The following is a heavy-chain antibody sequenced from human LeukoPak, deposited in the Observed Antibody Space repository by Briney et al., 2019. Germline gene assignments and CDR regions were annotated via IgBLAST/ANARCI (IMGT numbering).Heavy chain of an antibody. D-gene: IGHD6-13*01. Sequence: SVKVSCKASGGTFSIYAISWVRQAPGQGREWRGGIIPILGIANYAQKFQGRVTITADKSTSTAYMELSSLRSEDTAVYYCARAGYSSSWDTYYFDYWGQGTLVTVSS. CDR2: IIPILGIA. V-gene: IGHV1-69*10. J-gene: IGHJ4*02. CDR3: ARAGYSSSWDTYYFDY. CDR1: GGTFSIYA.